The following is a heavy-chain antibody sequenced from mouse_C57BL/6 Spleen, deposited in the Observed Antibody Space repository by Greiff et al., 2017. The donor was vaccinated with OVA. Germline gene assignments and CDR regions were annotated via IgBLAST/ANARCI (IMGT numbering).Heavy chain of an antibody. V-gene: IGHV1-61*01. Sequence: QVQLKQPGAELVRPGSSVKLSCKASGYTFTSYWMDWVKQRPGQGLEWIGNIYPSDSETHYNQKFKDKATLTVDKSSSTAYMQLSSLTSEDSAVYYCARRDYDVYWGQGTTLTVSS. D-gene: IGHD2-4*01. CDR3: ARRDYDVY. CDR1: GYTFTSYW. CDR2: IYPSDSET. J-gene: IGHJ2*01.